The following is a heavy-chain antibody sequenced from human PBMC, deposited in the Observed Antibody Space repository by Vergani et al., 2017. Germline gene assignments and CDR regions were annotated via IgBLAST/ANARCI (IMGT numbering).Heavy chain of an antibody. CDR1: GGSISSYY. Sequence: QVQLQESGPGLVKPSETLSLTCTVSGGSISSYYWSWMRQPPGKGLEWIGYIYYSGSTNYNPSLKSRVTIAVDTSKNQFSLKLSSLTAADTAVYYCARGGSSSWYCDYWGQGTLVTVSS. CDR3: ARGGSSSWYCDY. J-gene: IGHJ4*02. V-gene: IGHV4-59*01. D-gene: IGHD6-13*01. CDR2: IYYSGST.